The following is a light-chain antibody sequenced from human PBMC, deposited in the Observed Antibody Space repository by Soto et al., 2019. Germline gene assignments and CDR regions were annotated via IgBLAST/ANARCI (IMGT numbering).Light chain of an antibody. V-gene: IGKV1-5*01. Sequence: DIQMTQSPSTLSASVGDRVTITCRASQSISSWLAWYQQKPGKAPKVLIFDASSLESGVPSRFSGSGSATEFTITISSLQPDDFATYYCQQYSTYPWTFGQGTKVEIK. CDR1: QSISSW. J-gene: IGKJ1*01. CDR2: DAS. CDR3: QQYSTYPWT.